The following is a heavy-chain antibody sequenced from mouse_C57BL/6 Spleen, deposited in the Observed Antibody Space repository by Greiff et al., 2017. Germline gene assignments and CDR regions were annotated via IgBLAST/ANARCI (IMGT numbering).Heavy chain of an antibody. CDR2: INPNNGGT. Sequence: PLPHSAPSLVKPGASVKISCKASGYTFTDYYMNWVKQSHGKSLEWIGDINPNNGGTSYNQKFKGKATLTVDKSSSTAYMELRSLTSEDSAVYYCARGGGYWYFDVWGTGTTVTVSS. CDR1: GYTFTDYY. CDR3: ARGGGYWYFDV. V-gene: IGHV1-26*01. J-gene: IGHJ1*03. D-gene: IGHD1-1*02.